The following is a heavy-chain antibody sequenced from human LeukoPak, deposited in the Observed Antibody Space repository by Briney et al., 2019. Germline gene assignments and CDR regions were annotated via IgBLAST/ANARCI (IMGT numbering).Heavy chain of an antibody. CDR3: ARDPYYYDSSGYYMAYAFDI. J-gene: IGHJ3*02. V-gene: IGHV3-33*01. CDR1: GFTFSSYG. CDR2: IWYDGSNK. Sequence: GGSLRLSCAASGFTFSSYGMHWVRQAPGKGLEWAAVIWYDGSNKYYADSVKGRFTISRDNSKNTLYLQMNSLRAEDTAVYYCARDPYYYDSSGYYMAYAFDIWGQGTMVTVSS. D-gene: IGHD3-22*01.